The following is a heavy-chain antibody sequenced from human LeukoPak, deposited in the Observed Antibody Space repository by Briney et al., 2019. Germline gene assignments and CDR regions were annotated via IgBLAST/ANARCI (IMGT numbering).Heavy chain of an antibody. D-gene: IGHD6-13*01. CDR2: IYTSGST. CDR1: GGSISSGSYY. J-gene: IGHJ4*02. CDR3: ARERDSSSWYDIDY. V-gene: IGHV4-61*02. Sequence: SETLSLTCTVSGGSISSGSYYWSWIRQPAGKGLEWIVRIYTSGSTNYNPSLKSRVTISVDTSKNKFSLKLSSVTAANTAVYYCARERDSSSWYDIDYWGQGTLVTVSS.